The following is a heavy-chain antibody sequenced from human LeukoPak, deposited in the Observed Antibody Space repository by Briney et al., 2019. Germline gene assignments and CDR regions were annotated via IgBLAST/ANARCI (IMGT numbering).Heavy chain of an antibody. CDR3: TKRQGPTSGSYDYFDP. CDR1: GGSISGNY. J-gene: IGHJ5*02. V-gene: IGHV4-4*09. D-gene: IGHD1-26*01. CDR2: IHSSGYT. Sequence: SETLSLTCTVSGGSISGNYWSWIRQPPGQGLEWIAYIHSSGYTNYNPSLKSRVTVSVDTSNNQFSLKVTSVTAADTAMYYCTKRQGPTSGSYDYFDPWGQGALVTVSS.